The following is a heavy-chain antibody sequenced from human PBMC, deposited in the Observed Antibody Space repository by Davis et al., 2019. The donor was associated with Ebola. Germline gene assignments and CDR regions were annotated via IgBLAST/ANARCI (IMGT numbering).Heavy chain of an antibody. D-gene: IGHD4-17*01. V-gene: IGHV3-23*01. J-gene: IGHJ2*01. CDR3: TRHVSGDFWYFDL. Sequence: GESLKISCAASGFTFSSYSMNWVRQAPGKGLEWVSVISGSGDATYYADSVKGRVTISRDNSKNTLYLQMNSLRAEDTAVYYCTRHVSGDFWYFDLWGRGTLVTVSS. CDR1: GFTFSSYS. CDR2: ISGSGDAT.